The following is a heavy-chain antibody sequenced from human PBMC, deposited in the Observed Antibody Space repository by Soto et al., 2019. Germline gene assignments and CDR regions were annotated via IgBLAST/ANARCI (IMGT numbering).Heavy chain of an antibody. Sequence: SVKVSCKASGGTFSSYAISWVRQAPGQGLEWMGGIIPIFGTANYAQKFQGRVTITADESTSTAYMELSSLRSEDTAVYYCASGYDFWSGYYDYYYYGMDVRGKGTTVTVSS. CDR2: IIPIFGTA. CDR3: ASGYDFWSGYYDYYYYGMDV. D-gene: IGHD3-3*01. CDR1: GGTFSSYA. J-gene: IGHJ6*04. V-gene: IGHV1-69*13.